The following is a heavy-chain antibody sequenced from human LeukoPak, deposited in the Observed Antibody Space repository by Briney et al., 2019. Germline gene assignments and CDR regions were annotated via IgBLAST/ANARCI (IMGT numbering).Heavy chain of an antibody. CDR3: ARGGARDINWCDL. J-gene: IGHJ5*02. CDR2: IIPIFGTA. CDR1: GGTFSSYA. Sequence: SVKVSCKASGGTFSSYAISWVRQAPGQGLEWMGGIIPIFGTANYAQKFQGRVTITTDESTSTAYMEPSSLRSEDTAVYYCARGGARDINWCDLWGQKTLVTVS. V-gene: IGHV1-69*05. D-gene: IGHD3-16*01.